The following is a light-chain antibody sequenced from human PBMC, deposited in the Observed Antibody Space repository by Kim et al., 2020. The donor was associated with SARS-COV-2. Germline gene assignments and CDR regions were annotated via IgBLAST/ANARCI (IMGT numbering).Light chain of an antibody. Sequence: GQSVTITCTGTSSDVGRYNYVSWYQQHPGKAPKLMLFDVSERPSGVSNRFSGSKSGNTASLTISGLQAEDEADYYCSSYTSSSTYVFGTGTKVTVL. CDR1: SSDVGRYNY. J-gene: IGLJ1*01. V-gene: IGLV2-14*04. CDR2: DVS. CDR3: SSYTSSSTYV.